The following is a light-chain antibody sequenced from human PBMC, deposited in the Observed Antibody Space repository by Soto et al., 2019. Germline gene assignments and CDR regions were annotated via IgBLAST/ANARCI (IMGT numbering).Light chain of an antibody. CDR1: SSDVGSYNL. CDR3: CSYGGSYV. J-gene: IGLJ1*01. CDR2: EVS. Sequence: QSVLTQPASVSGSPGQSITISCTGTSSDVGSYNLVSWYQQHPGKAPKVMIYEVSKRPSGVSNRFSGSKSGNTASLTISGLQAEYEADYYCCSYGGSYVFGPGTKVTVL. V-gene: IGLV2-23*02.